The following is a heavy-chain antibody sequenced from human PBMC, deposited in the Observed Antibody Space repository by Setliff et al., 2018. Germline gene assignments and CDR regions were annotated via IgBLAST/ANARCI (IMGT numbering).Heavy chain of an antibody. Sequence: SVKVSCKASGGTFSSYAISWVRQAPGQGLEWMGGIIPIFGTANYAQKFQGRVTITADKSTSTAYMELSRLRSDDTAVYYCARDRDSSGYPYYFDYWGQGTLVTVSS. CDR1: GGTFSSYA. CDR2: IIPIFGTA. J-gene: IGHJ4*02. CDR3: ARDRDSSGYPYYFDY. V-gene: IGHV1-69*06. D-gene: IGHD3-22*01.